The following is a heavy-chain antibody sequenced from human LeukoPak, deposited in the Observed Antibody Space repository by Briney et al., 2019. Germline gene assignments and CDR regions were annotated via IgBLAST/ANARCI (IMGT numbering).Heavy chain of an antibody. CDR1: GFTFSSYE. V-gene: IGHV3-48*03. CDR3: AREVLYSSSCDY. CDR2: ISSGGSTI. Sequence: GGSLRLSCAASGFTFSSYEMNWVRQAPGKGLEWVSYISSGGSTIYYADSVRGRFTISRDNAKNSLYLQMNSLRAEDTAVYYCAREVLYSSSCDYWGQGTLVTVSS. D-gene: IGHD6-13*01. J-gene: IGHJ4*02.